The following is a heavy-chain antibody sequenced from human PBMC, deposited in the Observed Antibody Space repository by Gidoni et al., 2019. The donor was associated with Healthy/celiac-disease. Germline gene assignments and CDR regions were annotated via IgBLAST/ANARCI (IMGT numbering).Heavy chain of an antibody. J-gene: IGHJ3*02. V-gene: IGHV3-30*18. CDR1: GFTFSSYG. Sequence: QVQLVESGGGVVQPGRSLRLSCAASGFTFSSYGMHWVRQAPGKGLEWVAVISYDGSNKYYADSVKGRFTISRDNSKNTLYLQMNSLRAEDTAVYYCAKSSSGYYDAFDIWGQGTMVTVSS. D-gene: IGHD3-22*01. CDR2: ISYDGSNK. CDR3: AKSSSGYYDAFDI.